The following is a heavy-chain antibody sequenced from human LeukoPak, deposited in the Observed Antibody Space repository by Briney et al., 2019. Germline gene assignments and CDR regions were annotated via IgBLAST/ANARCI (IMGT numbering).Heavy chain of an antibody. D-gene: IGHD3-22*01. CDR3: ARASPSYDSRLGDY. CDR1: GYTFTNYG. J-gene: IGHJ4*02. V-gene: IGHV1-18*04. CDR2: ISTYTGNT. Sequence: ASVKVSCKASGYTFTNYGISWVRQAPGQGLEWMGWISTYTGNTNYAQKLQGSVTMTTDTATSTAYMELRGLTSDDTAVYYCARASPSYDSRLGDYWGQGTLVTVSS.